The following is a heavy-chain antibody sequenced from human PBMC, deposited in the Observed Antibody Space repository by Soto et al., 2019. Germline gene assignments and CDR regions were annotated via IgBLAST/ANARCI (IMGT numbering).Heavy chain of an antibody. CDR1: GFTFSSYD. Sequence: GGSLRLSCAASGFTFSSYDMHWVRQATGKGLEWVSAIGTAGDTYYPGSVKGRFTISRENAKNSLYLQMNSLRAEETAVYYCAREFIAKLGTQDYYYYYGMDVWGQGTTVTVSS. V-gene: IGHV3-13*01. D-gene: IGHD3-16*02. CDR2: IGTAGDT. J-gene: IGHJ6*02. CDR3: AREFIAKLGTQDYYYYYGMDV.